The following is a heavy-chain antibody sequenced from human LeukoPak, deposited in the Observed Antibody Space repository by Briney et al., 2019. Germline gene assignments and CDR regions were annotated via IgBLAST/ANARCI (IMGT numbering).Heavy chain of an antibody. CDR3: ARAGYYGSGSYWAY. Sequence: SETLSLTCTVSGGSISSSSYYWSWIRQPAGKRLEWIGRIYTSGSTNYNPSLKSRVTISVDTSKNQFSLKLSSVTAADTAVYYCARAGYYGSGSYWAYWGQGTLVTVSS. CDR1: GGSISSSSYY. D-gene: IGHD3-10*01. J-gene: IGHJ4*02. CDR2: IYTSGST. V-gene: IGHV4-61*02.